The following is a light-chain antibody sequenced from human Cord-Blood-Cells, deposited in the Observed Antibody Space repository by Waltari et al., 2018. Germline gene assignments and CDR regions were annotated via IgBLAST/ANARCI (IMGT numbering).Light chain of an antibody. CDR3: QQYDNLRFT. J-gene: IGKJ3*01. CDR2: DAS. CDR1: QDISKY. V-gene: IGKV1-33*01. Sequence: DIQITPSPSSLSASVAYSLTITCQASQDISKYLNWYQQKPGKAPKLLIYDASNLETGVPSRFSGSGSGTDFTFTISSLQPEDIATYYCQQYDNLRFTFGPGTKVDIK.